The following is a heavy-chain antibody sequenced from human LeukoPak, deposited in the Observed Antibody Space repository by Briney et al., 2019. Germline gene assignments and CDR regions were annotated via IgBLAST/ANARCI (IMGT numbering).Heavy chain of an antibody. Sequence: GGSLRLSCAASGFAFSSYAMSWVRQAPGKGLEWVSAISGSGGSTYYADSVKGRFTISRDNSKNTLYLQMNSLRAEDTAVYYCAKGFAYQLPHSTFNYWGQGTLVTVSS. J-gene: IGHJ4*02. CDR2: ISGSGGST. D-gene: IGHD2-2*01. CDR3: AKGFAYQLPHSTFNY. CDR1: GFAFSSYA. V-gene: IGHV3-23*01.